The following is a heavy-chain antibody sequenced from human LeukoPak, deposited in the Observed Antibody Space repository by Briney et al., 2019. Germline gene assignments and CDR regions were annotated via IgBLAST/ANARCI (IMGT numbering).Heavy chain of an antibody. Sequence: SETLSLTCTVSVGSISAYYWTWCLQPAGKGLEWIGRIYTSGSTNYNPSLKSRVTMSVDTSKNKFSLKLSSVTAADTAVYYYAREGPPSGNYDYWGQGTLVTVSS. V-gene: IGHV4-4*07. CDR3: AREGPPSGNYDY. CDR1: VGSISAYY. J-gene: IGHJ4*02. D-gene: IGHD4-23*01. CDR2: IYTSGST.